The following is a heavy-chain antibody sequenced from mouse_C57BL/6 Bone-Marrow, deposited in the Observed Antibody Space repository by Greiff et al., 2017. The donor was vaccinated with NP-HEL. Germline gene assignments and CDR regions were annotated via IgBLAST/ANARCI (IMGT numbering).Heavy chain of an antibody. J-gene: IGHJ2*01. V-gene: IGHV14-4*01. D-gene: IGHD2-4*01. CDR3: TTWGLPDY. Sequence: EVQLQQSGAELVRPGASVKLSCTASGFNIKDDYMHWVKQRPEQGLEWIGWIDPENGDTEYASKFQGKATITADTSSNTAYLQLGSRTSEDTAVYYCTTWGLPDYWGQGTTLTVSA. CDR1: GFNIKDDY. CDR2: IDPENGDT.